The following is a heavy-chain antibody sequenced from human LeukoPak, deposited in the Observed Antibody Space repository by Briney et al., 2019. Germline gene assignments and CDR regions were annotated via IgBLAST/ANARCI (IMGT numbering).Heavy chain of an antibody. V-gene: IGHV3-23*01. Sequence: GGSLRLSCAASGLTFRSHAMTWVRQAPGKGLEWVSVISGSGNNTYYADSVKGRFTISRDNSKNTLYLQMNSLRPEDTAVYYCAKGKDVWGSYRTEFDFWDQGTLVAVSS. J-gene: IGHJ4*02. CDR3: AKGKDVWGSYRTEFDF. CDR2: ISGSGNNT. D-gene: IGHD3-16*02. CDR1: GLTFRSHA.